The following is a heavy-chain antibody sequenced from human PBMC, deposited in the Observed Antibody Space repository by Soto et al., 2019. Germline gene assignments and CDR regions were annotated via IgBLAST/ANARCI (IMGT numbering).Heavy chain of an antibody. Sequence: EVQLVESGGGLVQPGRSLRLSCAASGLRFDDYAMHWVRQAPGKGLEWVSSIDWNSDNIGYADSVKGRFTISRDNAKKSLYLQMTSLRPEDTALYYCAKSLIPKTYYYYGMDVWGQGTTVTVSS. CDR1: GLRFDDYA. V-gene: IGHV3-9*01. CDR2: IDWNSDNI. D-gene: IGHD3-16*01. CDR3: AKSLIPKTYYYYGMDV. J-gene: IGHJ6*02.